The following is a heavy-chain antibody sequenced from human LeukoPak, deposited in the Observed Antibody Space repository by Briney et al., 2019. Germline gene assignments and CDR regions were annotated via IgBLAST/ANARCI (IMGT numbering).Heavy chain of an antibody. J-gene: IGHJ4*02. CDR1: GFTFSDYY. CDR3: ASRPRAVAASFY. V-gene: IGHV3-11*01. Sequence: GGSLRLSCAASGFTFSDYYMSWIRQAPGKGLEWVSYISSSGSTIYYADSVKGRFTISRDNAKNSLYLQMNSLRAEDTAVYYCASRPRAVAASFYWGQGTLVTVSS. D-gene: IGHD6-19*01. CDR2: ISSSGSTI.